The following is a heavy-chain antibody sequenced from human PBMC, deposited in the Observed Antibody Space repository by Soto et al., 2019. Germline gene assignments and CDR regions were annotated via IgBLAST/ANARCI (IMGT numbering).Heavy chain of an antibody. Sequence: GFLILSYAASGFTFSNYAIAWVSPAPGKGLEWVSFIIGTGSKTYYADSVQGRFTIFRDNPKNTLFLQMNSLRAEDTAVYYCVRDLTRMATVARGFWGHGALVTVSS. J-gene: IGHJ4*01. CDR3: VRDLTRMATVARGF. CDR1: GFTFSNYA. CDR2: IIGTGSKT. D-gene: IGHD5-12*01. V-gene: IGHV3-23*01.